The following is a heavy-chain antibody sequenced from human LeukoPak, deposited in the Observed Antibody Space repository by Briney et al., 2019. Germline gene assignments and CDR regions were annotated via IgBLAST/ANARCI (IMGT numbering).Heavy chain of an antibody. CDR1: GFTFSTYG. CDR2: IWYDGSNK. D-gene: IGHD4-17*01. V-gene: IGHV3-33*06. CDR3: AKDLFDYGDYGSNDAFDI. Sequence: GGSLRLSCAASGFTFSTYGMHWVRQAPGKGLEWVAVIWYDGSNKYYGDSVKGRFTISRDDSKNTLYLQMNSLRAEDTAVCYCAKDLFDYGDYGSNDAFDIWGQGTMVTVSS. J-gene: IGHJ3*02.